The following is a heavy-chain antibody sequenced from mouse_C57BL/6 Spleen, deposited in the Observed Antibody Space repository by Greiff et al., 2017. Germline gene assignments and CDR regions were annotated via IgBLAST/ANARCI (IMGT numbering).Heavy chain of an antibody. CDR1: GYSFTGYY. D-gene: IGHD4-1*01. J-gene: IGHJ2*01. CDR2: INPSTGGT. Sequence: VQLQQSGPELVKPGASVKISCKASGYSFTGYYMHWVKQSSEKSLEWIGEINPSTGGTSYNQKFKGKATLTVDKSSSTAYMQLKSLTSEDSAVYYCARGYWDVGYWGQGTTLTVSS. CDR3: ARGYWDVGY. V-gene: IGHV1-43*01.